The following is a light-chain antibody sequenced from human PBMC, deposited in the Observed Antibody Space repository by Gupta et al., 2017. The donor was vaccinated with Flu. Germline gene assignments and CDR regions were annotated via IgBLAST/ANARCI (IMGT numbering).Light chain of an antibody. Sequence: ENVLTQSPASLSLSPGERSTLSCRASQSVGSYLAWYQQKPGQAPRLLIHDASKRATGLPARFSGSGSGTEFTLTISSLEPEDFAVYYCQQCNNWPITFGRGTKVDIK. V-gene: IGKV3-11*01. CDR3: QQCNNWPIT. CDR1: QSVGSY. CDR2: DAS. J-gene: IGKJ4*01.